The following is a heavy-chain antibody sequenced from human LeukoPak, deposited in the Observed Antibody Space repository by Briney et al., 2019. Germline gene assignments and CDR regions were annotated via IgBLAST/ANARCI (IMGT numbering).Heavy chain of an antibody. D-gene: IGHD3-16*01. J-gene: IGHJ5*02. CDR3: ARDQLRLGFDP. CDR1: GGTFSSYA. CDR2: IIPIFGTA. V-gene: IGHV1-69*05. Sequence: SVKVSCKASGGTFSSYAISWVRQAPGQGLEWMGGIIPIFGTANYAQKFQGRVTITRNTSISTAYMELSSLRSEDTAVYYCARDQLRLGFDPWGQGTLVTVSS.